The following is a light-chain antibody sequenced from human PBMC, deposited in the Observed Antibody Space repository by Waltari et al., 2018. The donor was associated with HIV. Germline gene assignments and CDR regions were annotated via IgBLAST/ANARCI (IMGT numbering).Light chain of an antibody. CDR2: GAS. CDR3: QQYNDWPRLT. CDR1: QRVSRN. Sequence: EIVMTQSPATLSVSPGERATLSCRPSQRVSRNLGWYQQKPGQAPRLLIYGASMRATGIAARFSGSGSGTEFTLTISSLQSEDFAVYYCQQYNDWPRLTFGPGTKVDIK. V-gene: IGKV3-15*01. J-gene: IGKJ3*01.